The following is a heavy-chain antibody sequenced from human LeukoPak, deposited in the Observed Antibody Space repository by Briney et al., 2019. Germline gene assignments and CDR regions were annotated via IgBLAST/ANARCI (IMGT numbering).Heavy chain of an antibody. J-gene: IGHJ4*02. CDR1: GFTVSSNY. Sequence: GGSLRLSCAASGFTVSSNYMSGVREAPGGGLEWVSVFCSGGSTYYADSVKGRFTIARDNSKNTLYLQMSSLRAEDTAVYYCVKDVQAYSSGWYAGPDYWGQGTLVTVSS. D-gene: IGHD6-19*01. V-gene: IGHV3-66*01. CDR2: FCSGGST. CDR3: VKDVQAYSSGWYAGPDY.